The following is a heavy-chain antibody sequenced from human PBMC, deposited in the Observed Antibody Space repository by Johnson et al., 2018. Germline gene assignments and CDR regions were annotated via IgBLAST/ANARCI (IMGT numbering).Heavy chain of an antibody. CDR2: IKLDGSEK. CDR1: GFTFSFYW. Sequence: VQLVQSGGGLVQXGGSLRLXCAASGFTFSFYWMSCVRQAPGKGLEWVANIKLDGSEKYYVDSVKGRFSISRDTAKDSLYLQMNSLRPGDTAVYYCACERDAFDIWGQGTMVTVSS. CDR3: ACERDAFDI. V-gene: IGHV3-7*01. J-gene: IGHJ3*02.